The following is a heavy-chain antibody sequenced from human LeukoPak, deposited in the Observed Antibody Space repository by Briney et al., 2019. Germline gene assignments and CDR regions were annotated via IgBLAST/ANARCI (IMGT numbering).Heavy chain of an antibody. J-gene: IGHJ4*02. CDR1: GFTFSSYA. Sequence: GGSLRLSCAASGFTFSSYAMSWVRQAPGKGLEWVSAISGSGGSTYYADSVKGRFTISRDNSKNTLYLQMNSLRAEDTAVYYCAKDLDDYVWGSYRSGQSDWGQGTLVTVSS. CDR3: AKDLDDYVWGSYRSGQSD. D-gene: IGHD3-16*02. CDR2: ISGSGGST. V-gene: IGHV3-23*01.